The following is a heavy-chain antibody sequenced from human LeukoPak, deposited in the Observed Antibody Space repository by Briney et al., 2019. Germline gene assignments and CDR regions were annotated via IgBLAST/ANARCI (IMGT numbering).Heavy chain of an antibody. Sequence: GGSLRLSCAASGFTFSSYAMHWVRQAPGKGLEWVANIKKDGSEKYYVDSVKGRFTISRDNAKNSLFLQMNSLRAEDTAVYYCASTYVVVTAVHDAFHIWGQGTMVTVSS. CDR1: GFTFSSYA. J-gene: IGHJ3*02. V-gene: IGHV3-7*01. D-gene: IGHD2-21*02. CDR2: IKKDGSEK. CDR3: ASTYVVVTAVHDAFHI.